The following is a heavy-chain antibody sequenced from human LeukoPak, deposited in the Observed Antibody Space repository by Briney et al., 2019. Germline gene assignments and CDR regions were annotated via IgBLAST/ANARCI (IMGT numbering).Heavy chain of an antibody. Sequence: GASVKVSCKTSGYNFIGYYMHWVRQAPGQGLEWMVWINPNSGGTNYAQKFQGRVTMSRDMSTSTVYMELSSLRSDGTAVYYGARGFTMEDSWFDPWGQGTLVTVSS. D-gene: IGHD2-15*01. V-gene: IGHV1-2*02. J-gene: IGHJ5*02. CDR1: GYNFIGYY. CDR3: ARGFTMEDSWFDP. CDR2: INPNSGGT.